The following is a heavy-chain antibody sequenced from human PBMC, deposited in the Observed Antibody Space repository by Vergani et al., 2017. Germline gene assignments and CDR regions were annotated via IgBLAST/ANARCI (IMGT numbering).Heavy chain of an antibody. J-gene: IGHJ3*02. CDR3: VRQWKLQGAFDI. Sequence: QLQLQDPGPGLVKLPGTLSFTCTVSGGSTSNNNWWSWVRQPPGKGLEWIWEVYQSGSTNYNPSLKSRVTISVDKSKNQISLKLRSVTAADTAVYYCVRQWKLQGAFDIWGQGTMVTVSS. CDR1: GGSTSNNNW. CDR2: VYQSGST. V-gene: IGHV4-4*03. D-gene: IGHD1-1*01.